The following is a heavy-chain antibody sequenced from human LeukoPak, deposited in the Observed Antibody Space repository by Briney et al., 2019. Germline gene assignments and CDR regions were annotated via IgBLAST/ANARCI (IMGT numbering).Heavy chain of an antibody. D-gene: IGHD5-18*01. J-gene: IGHJ4*02. V-gene: IGHV3-74*01. CDR3: ARDASGNTALDY. CDR1: GFTFISYW. Sequence: GGSLRLSCAASGFTFISYWMHWVRQAPGKGLVWVSRINGYGSSTDFADSVKGRFTISRDNAKNTLYLQMNSLRAEDTAVYYCARDASGNTALDYWGQGTLVTVSS. CDR2: INGYGSST.